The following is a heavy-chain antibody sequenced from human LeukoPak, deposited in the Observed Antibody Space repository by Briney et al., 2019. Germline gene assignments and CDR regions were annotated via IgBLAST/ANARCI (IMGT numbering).Heavy chain of an antibody. CDR1: GVSISSYY. CDR3: ARRAYSAAYWKHFDY. V-gene: IGHV4-59*08. D-gene: IGHD1-1*01. Sequence: SETLSFTCTVSGVSISSYYWSWIRQPPGKGLEWIGYIYYSGSTNYNPSLKSRVTISVDTSKNQFSLKLSSVTAADTAVYFCARRAYSAAYWKHFDYWGQGTLVTVSS. CDR2: IYYSGST. J-gene: IGHJ4*02.